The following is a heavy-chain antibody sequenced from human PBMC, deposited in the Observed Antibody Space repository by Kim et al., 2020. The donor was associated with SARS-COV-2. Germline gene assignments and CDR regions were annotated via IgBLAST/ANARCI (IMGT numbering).Heavy chain of an antibody. CDR2: ISGGGAYT. V-gene: IGHV3-23*01. D-gene: IGHD2-15*01. CDR3: AKVVGSTIYGAVDV. J-gene: IGHJ6*02. Sequence: GGSLRLSCAASGLIFSSYGMSWVRQAPGKGLEWVSGISGGGAYTNYADSVKGRFTISRDNAKNTLYLQMLSLRAEDTAIYYCAKVVGSTIYGAVDVWGQGTTVTVSS. CDR1: GLIFSSYG.